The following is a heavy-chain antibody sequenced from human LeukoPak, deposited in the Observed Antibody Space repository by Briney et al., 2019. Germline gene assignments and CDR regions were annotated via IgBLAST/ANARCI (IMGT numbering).Heavy chain of an antibody. CDR3: ARPGPYGGNSAGAFDI. D-gene: IGHD4-23*01. J-gene: IGHJ3*02. CDR2: ISSNGGST. V-gene: IGHV3-64*01. Sequence: GGSLRLSCAASGFTFSSYAMHWVRQAPGKGLEYVSAISSNGGSTYYANSVKGRFTISRDNSKNTLYLQMGSLRAEDMAVYCCARPGPYGGNSAGAFDIWGQGTMVTVSS. CDR1: GFTFSSYA.